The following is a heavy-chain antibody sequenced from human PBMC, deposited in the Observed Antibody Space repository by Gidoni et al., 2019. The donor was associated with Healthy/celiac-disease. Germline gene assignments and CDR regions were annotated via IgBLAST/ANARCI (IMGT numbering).Heavy chain of an antibody. CDR2: IYYSGST. CDR3: ARTPGIAAAGGNWFDP. CDR1: GGSISSSSYY. D-gene: IGHD6-13*01. J-gene: IGHJ5*02. V-gene: IGHV4-39*01. Sequence: QLQLQESGPGLVKPSETLSLTCTVSGGSISSSSYYWGWIRQPPGKGREWIGSIYYSGSTYYNPSLKSRVTISVDTSKNQFSLKLSSVTAADTAVYYCARTPGIAAAGGNWFDPWGQGTLVTVSS.